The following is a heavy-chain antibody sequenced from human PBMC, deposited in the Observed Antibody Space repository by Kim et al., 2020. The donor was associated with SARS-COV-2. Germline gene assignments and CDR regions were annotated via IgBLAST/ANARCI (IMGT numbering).Heavy chain of an antibody. V-gene: IGHV4-39*01. D-gene: IGHD3-10*02. CDR3: ARHDFLFVSLNWFDP. CDR1: GGSISSSSYY. Sequence: SETLSLTCTVSGGSISSSSYYWGWIRQPPGKGLEWIGSIYYSGSTYYNPSLKSRVTISVDTSKNQFSLKLSSVTAADTAVYYCARHDFLFVSLNWFDPWGQGTLVTVSS. CDR2: IYYSGST. J-gene: IGHJ5*02.